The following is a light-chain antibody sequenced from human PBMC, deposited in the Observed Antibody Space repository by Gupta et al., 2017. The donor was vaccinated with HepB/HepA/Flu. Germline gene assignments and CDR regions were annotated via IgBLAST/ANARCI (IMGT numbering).Light chain of an antibody. CDR3: QQRSNWPLT. V-gene: IGKV3-11*01. CDR2: DAS. J-gene: IGKJ4*01. Sequence: LRHSPATLYLSPGERATLSCRASQSVSSYLAWYQQKPGQAPRLLIYDASNRATGIPARFSGSGSETDFTLTISSLEPEDFAVYYCQQRSNWPLTFGGGTKVEIK. CDR1: QSVSSY.